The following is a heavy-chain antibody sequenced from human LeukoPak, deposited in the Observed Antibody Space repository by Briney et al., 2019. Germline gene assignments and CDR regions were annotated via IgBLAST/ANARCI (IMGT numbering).Heavy chain of an antibody. Sequence: ASVKVSCKASGYTFTGYYMHWVRQAPGQGLEWMGWINPNSGGTNYAQKFQGRVTMTRDTSISTAYMELGRMRSDDTAVYYCARDLAYCGGDCYSVTGYWGQGTLVTVSS. CDR3: ARDLAYCGGDCYSVTGY. V-gene: IGHV1-2*02. CDR2: INPNSGGT. CDR1: GYTFTGYY. J-gene: IGHJ4*02. D-gene: IGHD2-21*02.